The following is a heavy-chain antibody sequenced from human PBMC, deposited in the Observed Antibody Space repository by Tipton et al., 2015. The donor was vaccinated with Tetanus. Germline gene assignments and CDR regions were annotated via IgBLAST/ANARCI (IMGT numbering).Heavy chain of an antibody. Sequence: TLSLTCTVSGGSITSSIDYWGWVRQPPGKGLEWIGSVYYSGNTDYNPSLKSRVTISVDTSRKQFSLRLSSVTAADTAVYYCARDQKSATLSHFLYGLDVWGQGTTVTVSS. CDR1: GGSITSSIDY. V-gene: IGHV4-39*07. CDR2: VYYSGNT. J-gene: IGHJ6*02. D-gene: IGHD2-15*01. CDR3: ARDQKSATLSHFLYGLDV.